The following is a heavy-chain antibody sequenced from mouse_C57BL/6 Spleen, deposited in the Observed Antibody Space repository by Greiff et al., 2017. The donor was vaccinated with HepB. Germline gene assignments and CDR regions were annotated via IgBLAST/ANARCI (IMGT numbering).Heavy chain of an antibody. J-gene: IGHJ2*01. Sequence: QVQLQQPGAELVNPGASVNMSCKASGYTLTSYWMHWVKQRPGQGLEWIGEINPRHGRTNYNEKFKSKATLTVDKSSSTAYMQLSSPTSADSAVYYCARLLINVDYWGQGTTLTVSS. CDR2: INPRHGRT. V-gene: IGHV1S81*02. D-gene: IGHD2-1*01. CDR3: ARLLINVDY. CDR1: GYTLTSYW.